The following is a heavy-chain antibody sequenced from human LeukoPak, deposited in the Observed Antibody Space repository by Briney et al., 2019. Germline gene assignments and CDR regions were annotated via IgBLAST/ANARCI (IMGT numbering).Heavy chain of an antibody. CDR2: IKQDGSEK. J-gene: IGHJ4*02. CDR3: ATDLTYYDSSGYYSYYFDS. Sequence: GGSLRLSCAASGFTFSNYAMSWVRQAPGKGLEWVANIKQDGSEKSYVGSVTGRFTISRDNAKNSLYLQMDSLRAEDTAVYFCATDLTYYDSSGYYSYYFDSWGQGTPVTVSS. V-gene: IGHV3-7*01. D-gene: IGHD3-22*01. CDR1: GFTFSNYA.